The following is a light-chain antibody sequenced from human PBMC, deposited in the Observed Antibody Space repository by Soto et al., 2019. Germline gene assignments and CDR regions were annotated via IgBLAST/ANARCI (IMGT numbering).Light chain of an antibody. J-gene: IGLJ3*02. CDR1: SSDVGGYNY. V-gene: IGLV2-8*01. Sequence: QSVLTQPPSASGSPGQSVTISCTGTSSDVGGYNYVSWYQQYPGRAPKLMIYEVTKRPSGVPDRFSGSKSGNTASLTVSGCQAEDEADSYCSSYAASNNFYFVFGGGTKLTVL. CDR2: EVT. CDR3: SSYAASNNFYFV.